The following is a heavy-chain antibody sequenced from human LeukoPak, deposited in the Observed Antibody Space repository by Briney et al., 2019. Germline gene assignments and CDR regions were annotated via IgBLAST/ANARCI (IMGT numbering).Heavy chain of an antibody. V-gene: IGHV3-48*04. CDR3: AKDYSDSSGYFRVPHVFDF. Sequence: GGSLRLSCAASGFTFSSYTMTWVRQAPGKRLEWLAYISSSSGTIYYADSVKGRFIISRDNSKNTLYLQMNSLRAEDTAVYYCAKDYSDSSGYFRVPHVFDFWGQGTLVTVSS. CDR1: GFTFSSYT. D-gene: IGHD3-22*01. J-gene: IGHJ4*02. CDR2: ISSSSGTI.